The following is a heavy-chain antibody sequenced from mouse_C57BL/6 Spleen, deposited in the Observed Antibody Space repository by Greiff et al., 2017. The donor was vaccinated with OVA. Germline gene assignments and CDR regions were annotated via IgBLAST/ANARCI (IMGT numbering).Heavy chain of an antibody. V-gene: IGHV5-16*01. Sequence: EVKLMESEGGLVQPGSSMKLSCTASGFTFSDYYMAWVRQVPEKGLEWVANINYDGSSTYYLDSLKSRFIISRDNAKNILYLQMSSLKSEDTATDYCGGGGMGDYAMDYWGQGTSVTVSS. CDR1: GFTFSDYY. CDR3: GGGGMGDYAMDY. J-gene: IGHJ4*01. CDR2: INYDGSST. D-gene: IGHD2-3*01.